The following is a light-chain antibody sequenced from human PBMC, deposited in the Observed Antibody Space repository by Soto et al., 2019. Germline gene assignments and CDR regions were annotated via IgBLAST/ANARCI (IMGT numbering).Light chain of an antibody. CDR3: SSYTSSSTLAV. V-gene: IGLV2-14*01. Sequence: QSALTQPASVSGSPGQSITIFCTGTSSDVGGYNYVSWYQQHPGKAPKLMIYEVNNRPSGVSNRFSGSKSGNTASLTISGLQAEDEADYYCSSYTSSSTLAVFGAGTKLTVL. J-gene: IGLJ2*01. CDR2: EVN. CDR1: SSDVGGYNY.